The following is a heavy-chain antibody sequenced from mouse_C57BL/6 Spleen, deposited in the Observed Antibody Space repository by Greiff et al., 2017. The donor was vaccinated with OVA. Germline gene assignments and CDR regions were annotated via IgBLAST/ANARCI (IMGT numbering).Heavy chain of an antibody. CDR1: GFSLTSYG. CDR2: IWGVGST. V-gene: IGHV2-6*01. D-gene: IGHD1-1*01. J-gene: IGHJ4*01. CDR3: ASRDYGSTYAMDY. Sequence: VQGVESGPGLVAPSQSLSITCTVSGFSLTSYGVDWVRQSPGKGLEWLGVIWGVGSTNYNSALKSRLSISKDNSKSQVFLKMNSLQTDDTAMYYCASRDYGSTYAMDYWGQGTSVTVSS.